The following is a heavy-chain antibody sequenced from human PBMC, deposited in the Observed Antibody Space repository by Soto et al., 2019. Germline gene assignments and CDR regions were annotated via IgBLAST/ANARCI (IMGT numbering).Heavy chain of an antibody. Sequence: QVQLMQSGAEVKKPGASVKVSCKASGDTFTDYYIHSVRQAPGQGLEWMGTVNPIGGHTTYAQHFLGRVTMTRDTSTSTLYMELTSLTSDDTALYYCARGGHVVVVTAASDYWGQGTLVTVSS. CDR2: VNPIGGHT. V-gene: IGHV1-46*01. D-gene: IGHD2-21*02. CDR3: ARGGHVVVVTAASDY. CDR1: GDTFTDYY. J-gene: IGHJ4*02.